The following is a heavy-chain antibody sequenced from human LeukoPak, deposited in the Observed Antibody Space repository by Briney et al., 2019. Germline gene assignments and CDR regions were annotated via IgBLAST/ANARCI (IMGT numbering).Heavy chain of an antibody. V-gene: IGHV3-23*01. CDR1: GFTFSIYA. CDR2: IRGSGGST. CDR3: AKDPERWLQLRLGFSN. J-gene: IGHJ4*02. D-gene: IGHD5-24*01. Sequence: GGSLRLSCAASGFTFSIYAMSWVRQAPGKGLEWVSAIRGSGGSTYYADSVKGRFTISRDNSKNTLYLQMNSLRAEDTAVYYCAKDPERWLQLRLGFSNWGQGTLVTVSS.